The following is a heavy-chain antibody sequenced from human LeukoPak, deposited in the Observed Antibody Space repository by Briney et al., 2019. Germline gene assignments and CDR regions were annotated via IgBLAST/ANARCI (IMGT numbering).Heavy chain of an antibody. V-gene: IGHV3-33*01. Sequence: PGRSLRLSCAASGFTFSSYGMHWVRQAPGKGLEGVAVIWYDGSNKYYADSVKGRFTISRDNSKNTLYLQMNSLRAEDTAVYYCARDLSGGVYHFYYYYGMDVWGKGTTVTVSS. CDR2: IWYDGSNK. D-gene: IGHD5/OR15-5a*01. CDR3: ARDLSGGVYHFYYYYGMDV. CDR1: GFTFSSYG. J-gene: IGHJ6*04.